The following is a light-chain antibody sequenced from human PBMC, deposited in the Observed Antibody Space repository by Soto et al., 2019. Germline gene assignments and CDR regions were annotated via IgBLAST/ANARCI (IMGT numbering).Light chain of an antibody. J-gene: IGLJ2*01. CDR2: GNS. Sequence: QPVLTQPPSVSGAPGQRVTISCTGSSSNIGAGYDVHWYQQLPGTAPKLLIYGNSNRPSGVPDRFSGSKSGTSASLAITGLQAEDEADYYCQSYDSSLSGGCVVFGGGTKLTVL. CDR1: SSNIGAGYD. V-gene: IGLV1-40*01. CDR3: QSYDSSLSGGCVV.